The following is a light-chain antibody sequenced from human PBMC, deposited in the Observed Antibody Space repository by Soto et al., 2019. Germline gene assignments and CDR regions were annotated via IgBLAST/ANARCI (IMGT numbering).Light chain of an antibody. V-gene: IGKV3-20*01. CDR2: GAS. J-gene: IGKJ4*01. CDR3: QQYGSTPLT. CDR1: QSVSRNY. Sequence: EVVVTQSPATLSVSPGGRATLSCRASQSVSRNYVAWYQQKPGQAPRLLIYGASSRASGIPDRFSGSGSGADFTLSITRLEPEDFALYYCQQYGSTPLTFGGGTKV.